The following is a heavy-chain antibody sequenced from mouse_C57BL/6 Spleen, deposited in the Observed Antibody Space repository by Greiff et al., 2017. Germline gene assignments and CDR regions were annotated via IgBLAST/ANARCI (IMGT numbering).Heavy chain of an antibody. J-gene: IGHJ2*01. D-gene: IGHD1-1*01. Sequence: EVQGVESEGGLVQPGSSMKLSCTASGFTFSDYYMAWVRQVPEKGLEWVANINYDGSSPYYLDSLKSRFIISRANAKNILYLQMSSLKSEDPATYYCARGVYYYGSSDYFDYWGQGTTLTVSS. CDR1: GFTFSDYY. CDR3: ARGVYYYGSSDYFDY. CDR2: INYDGSSP. V-gene: IGHV5-16*01.